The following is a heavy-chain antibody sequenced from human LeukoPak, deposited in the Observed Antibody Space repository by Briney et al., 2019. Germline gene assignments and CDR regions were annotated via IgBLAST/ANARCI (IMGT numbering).Heavy chain of an antibody. Sequence: PGGSLRLSCEASGFTVSSFEINWVRQAPGKGLEWVSYISSSGSTIYYADSVKGRFTISRDNAKNPLYLQMNSLRAEDTAVYYCAELGITMIGGVWGKGTTVTISS. CDR3: AELGITMIGGV. V-gene: IGHV3-48*03. CDR2: ISSSGSTI. CDR1: GFTVSSFE. J-gene: IGHJ6*04. D-gene: IGHD3-10*02.